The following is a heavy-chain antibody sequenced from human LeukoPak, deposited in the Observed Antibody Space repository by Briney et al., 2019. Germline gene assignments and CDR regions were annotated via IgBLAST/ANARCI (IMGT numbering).Heavy chain of an antibody. V-gene: IGHV3-30*18. CDR2: IAHDGSNK. CDR1: GFTFSNYV. Sequence: GGSLRVSCAASGFTFSNYVMQWVRQAPGKGLEWVALIAHDGSNKYYADSVKGRFTISRDNTKNSLYLQMNSLRAEDTDLYYCAKDTETDDAFDIWLEGTMVSVPS. D-gene: IGHD4-11*01. J-gene: IGHJ3*02. CDR3: AKDTETDDAFDI.